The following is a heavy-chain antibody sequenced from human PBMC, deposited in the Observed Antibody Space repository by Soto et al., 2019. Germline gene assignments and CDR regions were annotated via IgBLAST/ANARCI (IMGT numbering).Heavy chain of an antibody. Sequence: SQTLSLTCAISGDSVSSNSAAWNWIRQSPSRGLEWLGRTYYRSKWYNDYAVSVKSRITINPDTSNNQFSLQLNSVTPEVTAFFYCSIAVKDGTSYYYFFGMVVWGQGITVTVSS. J-gene: IGHJ6*02. CDR2: TYYRSKWYN. D-gene: IGHD1-1*01. V-gene: IGHV6-1*01. CDR3: SIAVKDGTSYYYFFGMVV. CDR1: GDSVSSNSAA.